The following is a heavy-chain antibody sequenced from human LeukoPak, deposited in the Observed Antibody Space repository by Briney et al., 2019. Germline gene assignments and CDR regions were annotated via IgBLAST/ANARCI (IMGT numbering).Heavy chain of an antibody. CDR1: GFTFNTFA. CDR2: ISGNGGSI. V-gene: IGHV3-64*01. D-gene: IGHD1-26*01. Sequence: PGGSLRLSCAASGFTFNTFAMHWVRQAPGRGLEYVSEISGNGGSIYYAPSVRGRFTISRDKAKNTVDIKMGRLRAEEMDGYYCAGHSRGVGYWGQGTLVTVSS. J-gene: IGHJ4*02. CDR3: AGHSRGVGY.